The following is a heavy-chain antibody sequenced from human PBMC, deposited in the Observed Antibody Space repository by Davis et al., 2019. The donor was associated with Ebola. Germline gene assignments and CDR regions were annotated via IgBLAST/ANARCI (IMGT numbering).Heavy chain of an antibody. CDR3: ARGVTGAY. Sequence: GESLKISCAASGFTFSSYSMNWVRQAPGKGLEWVSSISSSSSYIYYADSVKGRFTISRDNAKNPLYLQMNSLRAEDTAVYYCARGVTGAYWGQGTLVTVSS. D-gene: IGHD1-1*01. CDR2: ISSSSSYI. CDR1: GFTFSSYS. J-gene: IGHJ4*02. V-gene: IGHV3-21*01.